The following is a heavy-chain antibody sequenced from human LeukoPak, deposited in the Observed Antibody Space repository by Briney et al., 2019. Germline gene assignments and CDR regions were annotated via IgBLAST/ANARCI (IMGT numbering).Heavy chain of an antibody. D-gene: IGHD2-15*01. J-gene: IGHJ4*02. CDR1: GDSVSSNSAV. V-gene: IGHV6-1*01. Sequence: SQTLSLTCAISGDSVSSNSAVWNWIRQSPSRGLEWLGRTYYRSKWHNEYAESVKSRISINSDTSKNLFSLKLSSVTAADTAVYYCARQDKPSILLDYWGQGTLVTVSS. CDR3: ARQDKPSILLDY. CDR2: TYYRSKWHN.